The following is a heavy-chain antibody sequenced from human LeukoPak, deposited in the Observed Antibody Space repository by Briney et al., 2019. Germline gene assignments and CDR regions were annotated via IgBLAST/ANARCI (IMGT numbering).Heavy chain of an antibody. CDR3: AKGGYYYGSGGYYYFDY. D-gene: IGHD3-10*01. CDR1: GFTFSSYS. V-gene: IGHV3-21*01. CDR2: ISGRSTYI. J-gene: IGHJ4*02. Sequence: PGGSLRLSCAASGFTFSSYSMNWVRQAPGKGLEWVSSISGRSTYIYYADSVKGRFTISRDNAKDSLSLQMNSLRAEDTAVYYCAKGGYYYGSGGYYYFDYWGQGTLVTVSS.